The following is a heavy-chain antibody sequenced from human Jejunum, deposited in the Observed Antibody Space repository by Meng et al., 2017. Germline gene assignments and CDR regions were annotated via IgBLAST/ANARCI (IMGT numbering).Heavy chain of an antibody. J-gene: IGHJ4*01. D-gene: IGHD1-1*01. V-gene: IGHV3-74*01. CDR2: IKPDGNTI. CDR3: ARDNDWVVWDY. Sequence: EGQVVESVGGLVQPGGSLRLSCAASGFPFSTYSMHWVRQAPGKGLVWVSQIKPDGNTISYADSVRGRFTISRDNAKSTLYLEMNSLRAEDAAVYYCARDNDWVVWDYWGRGTLVTVSS. CDR1: GFPFSTYS.